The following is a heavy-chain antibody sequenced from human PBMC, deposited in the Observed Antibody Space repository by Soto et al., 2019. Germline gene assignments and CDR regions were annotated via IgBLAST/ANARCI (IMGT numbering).Heavy chain of an antibody. CDR1: GFTFSSDW. V-gene: IGHV3-74*01. CDR3: ARDCTSKEGIDI. J-gene: IGHJ6*02. CDR2: IISGGSRV. Sequence: GGSLRLSCAASGFTFSSDWMNLVRQRPGKGLEWVSRIISGGSRVSYADSVKGRFTITRDNAKNTLYLEMHSLTADDTAVYYCARDCTSKEGIDIRRQWPTVTVSS.